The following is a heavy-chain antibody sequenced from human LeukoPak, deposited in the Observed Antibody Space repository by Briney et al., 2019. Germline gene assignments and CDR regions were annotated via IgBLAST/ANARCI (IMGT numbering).Heavy chain of an antibody. Sequence: PGGSLRLSCAASGFTFSSYGMNWVRQAPGKALEWVAFTRYDEDNKYYADSVKGRFTISRDNSKNTLYLQMNGLRAEDTAVYYCAKDTSTISVSGTCFDYWGQGTLVTVSS. J-gene: IGHJ4*02. V-gene: IGHV3-30*02. CDR1: GFTFSSYG. D-gene: IGHD6-19*01. CDR3: AKDTSTISVSGTCFDY. CDR2: TRYDEDNK.